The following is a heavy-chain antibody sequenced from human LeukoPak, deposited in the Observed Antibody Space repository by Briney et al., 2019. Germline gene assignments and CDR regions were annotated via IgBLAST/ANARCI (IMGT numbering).Heavy chain of an antibody. J-gene: IGHJ4*02. D-gene: IGHD2-15*01. CDR3: ARVYCSGGSCYLDY. Sequence: PSETLSLTCTVSGGSTSSYYWSWIRQPPGKGLEWIGYIYYSGSTNYNPSLKSRVTISVDTSKNQFSLKLSSVTAADTAVYYCARVYCSGGSCYLDYWGQGTLVTVSS. CDR2: IYYSGST. V-gene: IGHV4-59*01. CDR1: GGSTSSYY.